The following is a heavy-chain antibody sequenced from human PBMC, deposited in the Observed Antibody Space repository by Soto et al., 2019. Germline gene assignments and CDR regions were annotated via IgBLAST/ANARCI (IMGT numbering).Heavy chain of an antibody. J-gene: IGHJ5*02. CDR3: ARVPRP. V-gene: IGHV4-39*07. CDR2: IYYSGST. CDR1: GGSIRSSSYY. Sequence: PSVTMSVTCTVSGGSIRSSSYYWGWIRQPPGKGLEWIGCIYYSGSTYYNPSLKSRVTISVDRSKNQFSLKLNSVTAADTAVYYCARVPRPLGQGTLVTVSS.